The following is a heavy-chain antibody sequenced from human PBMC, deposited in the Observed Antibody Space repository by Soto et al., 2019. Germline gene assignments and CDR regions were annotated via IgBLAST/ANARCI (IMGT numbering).Heavy chain of an antibody. D-gene: IGHD3-22*01. CDR3: AREAYGSSGLMSY. CDR2: INHSGST. Sequence: PSETLSLTCAVYGGSFSGYYWSWIRQPPGKGLEWIGEINHSGSTNYNPSLKSRVTISVDTSKNQFSLKLSSVTAADTAVYYCAREAYGSSGLMSYWGQGTLVTVSS. J-gene: IGHJ4*02. CDR1: GGSFSGYY. V-gene: IGHV4-34*01.